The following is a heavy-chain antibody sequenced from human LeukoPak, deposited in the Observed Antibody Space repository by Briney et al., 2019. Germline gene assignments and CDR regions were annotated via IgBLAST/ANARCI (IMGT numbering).Heavy chain of an antibody. CDR3: AKALKAYYDNSGYYSY. CDR1: GFTFSSYA. J-gene: IGHJ4*02. Sequence: TGGSLRLSCAASGFTFSSYAMSWVRQAPGKGLEWVSAISGSGGSTYYADSVKGRFTISRDNSKNTLYLQMNSLRAEDTAVYYCAKALKAYYDNSGYYSYWGQGTLVTVSS. CDR2: ISGSGGST. V-gene: IGHV3-23*01. D-gene: IGHD3-22*01.